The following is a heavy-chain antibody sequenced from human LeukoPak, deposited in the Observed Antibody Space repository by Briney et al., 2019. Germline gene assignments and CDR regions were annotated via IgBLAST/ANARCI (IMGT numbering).Heavy chain of an antibody. V-gene: IGHV3-23*01. CDR3: AKDSLPTSGCRGYYDY. Sequence: GGSLRLSCAASGFTFSTYAMTWVRQAPGKGLEWVSAISGSGGNTYYANSVKGRFTISRDNSMNTLYLQMNSLRAEDTAIYYCAKDSLPTSGCRGYYDYWGQGTLVTVSS. CDR1: GFTFSTYA. J-gene: IGHJ4*02. CDR2: ISGSGGNT. D-gene: IGHD6-25*01.